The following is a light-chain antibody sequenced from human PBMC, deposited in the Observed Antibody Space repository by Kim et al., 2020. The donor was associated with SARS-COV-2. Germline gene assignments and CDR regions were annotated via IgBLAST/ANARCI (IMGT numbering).Light chain of an antibody. J-gene: IGLJ3*02. Sequence: ASVKLTYTLGRGHRQCAIEWHQQQPQKGPRYLMKLSSEGSNNEGDGVPDRFSGSSPGAERYLITSSLQSEDEADYYCQTWGTGIWVFGGGTQLTVL. V-gene: IGLV4-69*01. CDR3: QTWGTGIWV. CDR1: RGHRQCA. CDR2: LSSEGSN.